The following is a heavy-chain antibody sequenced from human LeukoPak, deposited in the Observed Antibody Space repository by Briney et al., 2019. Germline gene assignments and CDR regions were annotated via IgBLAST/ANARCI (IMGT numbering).Heavy chain of an antibody. CDR2: INPNSGGT. J-gene: IGHJ4*02. V-gene: IGHV1-2*02. Sequence: ASVKVSCKASGYTFTGYYMHWVRQAPGQGLEWMGWINPNSGGTNYAQKFQDRVSMTRDTSISTDYMQLSRLRFDDTAVYYCARSPHILTGENFDYWGQGTLLTVSS. CDR1: GYTFTGYY. CDR3: ARSPHILTGENFDY. D-gene: IGHD3-9*01.